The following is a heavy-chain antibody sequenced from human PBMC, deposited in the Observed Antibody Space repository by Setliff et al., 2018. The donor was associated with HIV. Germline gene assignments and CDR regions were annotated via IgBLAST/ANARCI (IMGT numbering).Heavy chain of an antibody. Sequence: PSETLSLTCTVSGASISSSSRHWAWIRQPPGKGLEYIGNIYYTGSTHHNPSLESRVATSVDTSKNQFSLKLSSVTAADTAVYYCARIVRWELVATSTFFYYYMDVWGKGTTVTV. V-gene: IGHV4-39*01. CDR1: GASISSSSRH. CDR2: IYYTGST. D-gene: IGHD1-26*01. CDR3: ARIVRWELVATSTFFYYYMDV. J-gene: IGHJ6*03.